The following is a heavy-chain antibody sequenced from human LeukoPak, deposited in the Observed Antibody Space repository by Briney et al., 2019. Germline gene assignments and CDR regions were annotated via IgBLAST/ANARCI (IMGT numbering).Heavy chain of an antibody. J-gene: IGHJ4*02. CDR3: ARDRGLYSSSSAYYFDY. CDR2: IIPIFGTA. CDR1: GGTFISYA. V-gene: IGHV1-69*13. D-gene: IGHD6-6*01. Sequence: SVKVSCKASGGTFISYAISWVRQAPGQGLEWMGGIIPIFGTANYAQKFQGRVTIPADESTSTAYMELSSLRSEDTAVYYCARDRGLYSSSSAYYFDYWGQGTLVTVSS.